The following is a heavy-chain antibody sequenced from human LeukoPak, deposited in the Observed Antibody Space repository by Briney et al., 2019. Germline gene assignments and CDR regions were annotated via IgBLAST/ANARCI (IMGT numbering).Heavy chain of an antibody. J-gene: IGHJ4*02. D-gene: IGHD5-12*01. V-gene: IGHV4-59*01. CDR3: ARGFDSKSTYFDY. CDR2: IYYSGST. Sequence: SETLSLTCTVSGGSISNYYWNWLRQPPGKGLEWIGYIYYSGSTKYNPSFKSRVTMSLDTSKKQFSLRLTSVTAADTAVYYCARGFDSKSTYFDYWGLGTLVTVSS. CDR1: GGSISNYY.